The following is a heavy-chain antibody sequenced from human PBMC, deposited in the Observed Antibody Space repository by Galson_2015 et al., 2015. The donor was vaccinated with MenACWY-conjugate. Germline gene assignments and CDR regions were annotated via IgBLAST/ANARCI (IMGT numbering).Heavy chain of an antibody. CDR2: ISPDGSAT. J-gene: IGHJ4*02. D-gene: IGHD2-2*01. CDR3: ATYCSSPSCYANGAY. Sequence: SLRLSCAVSGFTFNSYWVHWVRQAPGKELIWVSRISPDGSATYYADSVKGRFTISRDNAKNTLYLQMNSLRAEDTAVYYCATYCSSPSCYANGAYWGQGTLVTVSS. V-gene: IGHV3-74*01. CDR1: GFTFNSYW.